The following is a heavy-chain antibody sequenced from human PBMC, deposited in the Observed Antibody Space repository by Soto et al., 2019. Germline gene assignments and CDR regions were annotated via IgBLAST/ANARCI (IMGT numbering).Heavy chain of an antibody. Sequence: QVQLVESGGGVVQPGRSLRLSCAASGFIFNTYDMHWVRQAPGKGLEWVAVISYDGSNKYYADSVKGRLTISRDNSKKMLDLQMNSLRPEDTAVYYCAKGQHCSSTSCYFYYYGMDVWGQGTKVAVSS. CDR1: GFIFNTYD. J-gene: IGHJ6*02. CDR3: AKGQHCSSTSCYFYYYGMDV. CDR2: ISYDGSNK. D-gene: IGHD2-2*01. V-gene: IGHV3-30*18.